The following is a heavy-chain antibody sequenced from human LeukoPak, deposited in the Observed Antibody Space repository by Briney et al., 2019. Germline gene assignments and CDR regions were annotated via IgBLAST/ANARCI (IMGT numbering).Heavy chain of an antibody. Sequence: ASVKVSCKASGYTFTDQWIHWVRQAPGQGLEWLGWINPNSGGTNYAQKFEGRIAMTTDTSINTGYMEVTRLTSDDTAVYYCARAHSSLRLYHFDYWGQGTLVTVSS. CDR3: ARAHSSLRLYHFDY. D-gene: IGHD6-13*01. CDR1: GYTFTDQW. CDR2: INPNSGGT. V-gene: IGHV1-2*02. J-gene: IGHJ4*02.